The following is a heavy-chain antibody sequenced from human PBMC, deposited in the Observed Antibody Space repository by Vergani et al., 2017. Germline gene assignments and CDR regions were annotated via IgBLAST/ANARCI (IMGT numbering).Heavy chain of an antibody. CDR3: AKEGDCSSTSCEDTDY. J-gene: IGHJ4*02. CDR1: GFTFSSYA. D-gene: IGHD2-2*01. Sequence: EVQLVESGGGLVQPGGSLRLSCAASGFTFSSYAMSWVRQAPGKGLEWVSAISGSGGSTYYADSVKGRFTISRDNSKNTLYLQMNSLRAEDTAVYYCAKEGDCSSTSCEDTDYWGQGTLVTVSS. V-gene: IGHV3-23*04. CDR2: ISGSGGST.